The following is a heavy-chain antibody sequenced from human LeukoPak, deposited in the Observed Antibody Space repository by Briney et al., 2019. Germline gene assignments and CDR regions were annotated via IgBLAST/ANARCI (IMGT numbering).Heavy chain of an antibody. V-gene: IGHV1-18*01. CDR1: GYTFTNYG. J-gene: IGHJ4*02. D-gene: IGHD6-19*01. Sequence: ASVKVSCKASGYTFTNYGISWVRQAPGQGLEWMGLISAYNGNTNSGQNLQGRVTMTTDTSTSTAYMELRRLRSDDTAVYYCARARIAVAGTIDYWGQGTLVTVSS. CDR3: ARARIAVAGTIDY. CDR2: ISAYNGNT.